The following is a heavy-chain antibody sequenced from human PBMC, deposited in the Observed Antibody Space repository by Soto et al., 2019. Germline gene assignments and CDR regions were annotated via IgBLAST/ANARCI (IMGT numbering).Heavy chain of an antibody. Sequence: QVQLVESGGGVVQPGRSLRLSCAASGFTFSSYGMHWVRQAPGKGLEWVAVISYDGTSTDFADSVKGRFAISRDNSKNVLFLEMNSLRPEDTAVYYCAKDLGGGWIPDYFVHWGQGALVTVSS. CDR2: ISYDGTST. V-gene: IGHV3-30*18. CDR3: AKDLGGGWIPDYFVH. J-gene: IGHJ4*02. D-gene: IGHD3-16*01. CDR1: GFTFSSYG.